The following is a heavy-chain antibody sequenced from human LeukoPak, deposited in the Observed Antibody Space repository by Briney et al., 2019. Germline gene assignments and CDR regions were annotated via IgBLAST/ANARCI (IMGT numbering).Heavy chain of an antibody. CDR3: ARVVGLGYYYYYGMDV. Sequence: GGSLRLSCAASGFTFSSYAMHWVRQAPGKGLEWVAVISYDGSNKYYADSVKGRFTISRDNSKNTLYLQMNSLRAEDTAVYYCARVVGLGYYYYYGMDVWGQGTTVTVSS. CDR2: ISYDGSNK. CDR1: GFTFSSYA. J-gene: IGHJ6*02. V-gene: IGHV3-30-3*01.